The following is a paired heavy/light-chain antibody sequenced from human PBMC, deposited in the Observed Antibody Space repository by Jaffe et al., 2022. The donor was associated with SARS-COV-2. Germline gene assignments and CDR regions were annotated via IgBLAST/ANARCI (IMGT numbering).Heavy chain of an antibody. CDR2: LRSKANGGTT. J-gene: IGHJ6*03. CDR3: TRDVRGERYDGSGSMWSSRIYYYYYMDV. D-gene: IGHD3-22*01. CDR1: GFTFADYA. Sequence: EVQLVESGGGLVQPGRSLRLSCTASGFTFADYAMSWFRQAPGEGLEWVGFLRSKANGGTTEYAASVKGRFTISRDDSKSIAYLQMNSLKIEDTGVYYCTRDVRGERYDGSGSMWSSRIYYYYYMDVWGKGTTVTVSS. V-gene: IGHV3-49*03.
Light chain of an antibody. Sequence: QSVLTQPPSASGAPGQRVTISCSGSSSNIGRNIVNWYQRLAGTAPKLLIYSNNQRPSGVPDRFSGSKSGTSASLAISGLQSEDEADYYCAAWDDSLNGYVFGTGTKVTVL. CDR2: SNN. CDR3: AAWDDSLNGYV. J-gene: IGLJ1*01. V-gene: IGLV1-44*01. CDR1: SSNIGRNI.